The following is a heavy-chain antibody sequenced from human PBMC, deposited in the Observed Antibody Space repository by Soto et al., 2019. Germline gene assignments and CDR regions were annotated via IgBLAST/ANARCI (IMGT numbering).Heavy chain of an antibody. CDR2: VSRDGRNT. CDR3: AGGGRQWLVTSDFNY. J-gene: IGHJ4*02. V-gene: IGHV3-30*03. CDR1: GFTFSDYA. D-gene: IGHD6-19*01. Sequence: VQLVESGGGVVQPGRSLRLSCAASGFTFSDYAMHWVRQAPGKGLEGVAVVSRDGRNTNYADSVKGRFTISRDRYKNTVSLEMASLRAEDTAVYYCAGGGRQWLVTSDFNYWGQGALVTVSS.